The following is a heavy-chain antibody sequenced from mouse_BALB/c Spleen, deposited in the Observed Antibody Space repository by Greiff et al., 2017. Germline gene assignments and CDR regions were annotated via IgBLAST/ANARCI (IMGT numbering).Heavy chain of an antibody. CDR1: GFNIKDSY. Sequence: DVKLLESGPELVKPGASVKLSCTASGFNIKDSYMYWVKQRPEQGLVWIGRFVPANGNTKYDPKFQGKDTITADTSSNTAYLQLSNLTSEDTAVYDSARRGDGNDGCPFAYWGQGTLVTVSA. D-gene: IGHD2-2*01. V-gene: IGHV14-3*02. J-gene: IGHJ3*01. CDR3: ARRGDGNDGCPFAY. CDR2: FVPANGNT.